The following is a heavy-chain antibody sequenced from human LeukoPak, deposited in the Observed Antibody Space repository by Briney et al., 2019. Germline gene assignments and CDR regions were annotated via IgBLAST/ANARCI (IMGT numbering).Heavy chain of an antibody. D-gene: IGHD6-13*01. CDR3: ARAGPSSSSRQFDY. V-gene: IGHV3-66*01. J-gene: IGHJ4*02. CDR2: IYSGGST. Sequence: GGSLRPSCATSGFTVSRNYMSWVRQAPGKGLEWVSVIYSGGSTYYADSVKGRFTISRDNSKNTLYLQMNSLRAEDTAVYYCARAGPSSSSRQFDYWGQGTLVTVSS. CDR1: GFTVSRNY.